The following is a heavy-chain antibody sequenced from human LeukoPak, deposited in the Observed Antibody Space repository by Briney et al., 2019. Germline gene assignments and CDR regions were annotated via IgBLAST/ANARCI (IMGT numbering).Heavy chain of an antibody. CDR2: INHRGST. J-gene: IGHJ4*02. CDR1: GGSFSGYY. CDR3: ARGGLVRRFDY. D-gene: IGHD3-10*01. V-gene: IGHV4-34*01. Sequence: PSETLSLTCAVYGGSFSGYYWSWIRQPPGKGLEWIGEINHRGSTNYNPSLKSRVTISVDTSKNQFSLNLSSVTAADTAVYYGARGGLVRRFDYWGQGILVTVSS.